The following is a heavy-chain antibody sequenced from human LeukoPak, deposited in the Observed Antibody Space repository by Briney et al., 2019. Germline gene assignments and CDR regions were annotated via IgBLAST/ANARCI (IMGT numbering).Heavy chain of an antibody. CDR1: GGSISSTSYY. Sequence: SETLSLTCTVSGGSISSTSYYWGWIRQPPGQGREWIGSINYSGRTFYNPSLKSRVTISVDTSKNQFSLNLTYVTAADTALYFCGRRGAGLNWFDPWGQGTLVTVSS. D-gene: IGHD3/OR15-3a*01. V-gene: IGHV4-39*01. CDR2: INYSGRT. J-gene: IGHJ5*02. CDR3: GRRGAGLNWFDP.